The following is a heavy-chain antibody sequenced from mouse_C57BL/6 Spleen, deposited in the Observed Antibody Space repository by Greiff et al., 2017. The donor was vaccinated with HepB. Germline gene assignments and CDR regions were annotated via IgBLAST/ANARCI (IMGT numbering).Heavy chain of an antibody. J-gene: IGHJ4*01. CDR3: ARSPGYYAMDY. Sequence: VKLVESGAELVKPGASVKISCKASGYAFSSYWMNWVKQRPGKGLEWIGQIYPGDGDTNYNGKFKGKATLTADKASSTAYMQLSSLTSEDSAVYFCARSPGYYAMDYWGQGTSVTVSS. V-gene: IGHV1-80*01. CDR2: IYPGDGDT. CDR1: GYAFSSYW.